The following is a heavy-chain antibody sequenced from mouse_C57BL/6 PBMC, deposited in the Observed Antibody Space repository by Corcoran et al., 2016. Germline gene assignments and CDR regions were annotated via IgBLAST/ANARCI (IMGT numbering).Heavy chain of an antibody. CDR2: INPNNGGT. D-gene: IGHD1-1*01. CDR3: ARDGSSSFYWYFDV. CDR1: GYTFTDYY. Sequence: EVQLQQSGPELVKPGASVKISCKASGYTFTDYYMNWVKQSHGKSLEWIGDINPNNGGTSYNQKFKGKATLTVDKSSSTAYMELRSLTSEDSAVYYCARDGSSSFYWYFDVWGTGTTVTVSS. J-gene: IGHJ1*03. V-gene: IGHV1-26*01.